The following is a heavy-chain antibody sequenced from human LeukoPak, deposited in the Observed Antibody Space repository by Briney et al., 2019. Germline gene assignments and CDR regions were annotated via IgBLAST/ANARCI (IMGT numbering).Heavy chain of an antibody. Sequence: GGSLRLSCAASGFTFSSYWMHWVRQAPGKGLVWVSHINPDGSSTTYADSVKGRFTISRDNSKNTLYLQMNSLRAEDTAVYYCAKDRGWELPTDYFDYWGQGTLVTVSS. CDR1: GFTFSSYW. CDR3: AKDRGWELPTDYFDY. V-gene: IGHV3-74*01. CDR2: INPDGSST. D-gene: IGHD1-26*01. J-gene: IGHJ4*02.